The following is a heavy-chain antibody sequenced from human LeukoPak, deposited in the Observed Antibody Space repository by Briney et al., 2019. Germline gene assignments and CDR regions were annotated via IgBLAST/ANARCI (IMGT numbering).Heavy chain of an antibody. CDR2: IYYSGST. Sequence: TLSLTCTVSGGSISSGGYYWSWISQHPGKGLEWIGYIYYSGSTYYNPSLKSRVTISVDTSKNQFSLKLSSVTAADTAVYYCARGRHSSGYSNWFDPWGQGTLVTVSS. J-gene: IGHJ5*02. D-gene: IGHD3-22*01. V-gene: IGHV4-31*03. CDR1: GGSISSGGYY. CDR3: ARGRHSSGYSNWFDP.